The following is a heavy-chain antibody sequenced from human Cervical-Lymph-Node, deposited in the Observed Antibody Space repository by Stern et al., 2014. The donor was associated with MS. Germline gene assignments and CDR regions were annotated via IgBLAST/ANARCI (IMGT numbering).Heavy chain of an antibody. Sequence: QVQLQESGPGLVKPSETLALTCTVSGGSISSSSYYWGWIRQPPGKGLEWNGSIYYSGSNYYNPSLKSRFTISVDTSKTHFPLKLSSVTAADTAVYYCARPWFDPWGQGTLVTVSS. V-gene: IGHV4-39*01. CDR3: ARPWFDP. CDR1: GGSISSSSYY. J-gene: IGHJ5*02. CDR2: IYYSGSN.